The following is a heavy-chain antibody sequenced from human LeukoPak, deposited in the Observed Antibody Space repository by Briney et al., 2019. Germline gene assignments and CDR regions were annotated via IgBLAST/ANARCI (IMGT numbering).Heavy chain of an antibody. CDR2: INRDGSEK. CDR3: ARDAYTSSTDS. CDR1: GFTFSSYW. V-gene: IGHV3-7*01. J-gene: IGHJ5*01. D-gene: IGHD2-2*01. Sequence: GGSLRLSCAASGFTFSSYWMSWVRQAPGKGLEWVANINRDGSEKHYVESVKGRFTISRDNAKNTLYLQMISLRAEDTAVYYCARDAYTSSTDSWGQGTLVTVSS.